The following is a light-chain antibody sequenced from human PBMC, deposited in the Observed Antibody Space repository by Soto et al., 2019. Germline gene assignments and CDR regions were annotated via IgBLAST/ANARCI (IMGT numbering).Light chain of an antibody. CDR3: QQANSFPLT. V-gene: IGKV1D-12*01. J-gene: IGKJ4*01. Sequence: GDRVTITCRASQTISSWLAWYQQKPGKAPTLLIYAASSLQSGVPSRFSGRGSGTDFTLTINSLQPEDFASYYCQQANSFPLTFGGGTKVDIK. CDR1: QTISSW. CDR2: AAS.